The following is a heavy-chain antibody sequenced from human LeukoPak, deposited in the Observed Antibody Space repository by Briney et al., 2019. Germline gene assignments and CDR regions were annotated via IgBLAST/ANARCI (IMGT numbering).Heavy chain of an antibody. V-gene: IGHV3-23*01. D-gene: IGHD4-17*01. CDR3: AQDRGATVTTFAH. Sequence: PGGTLRLSCAASGFTFSLYVMSWVRQAPGKGLEWVSGISASGGSRYYADSVKGRFTISRDNSRNTVFLEVNSLRGDDTAVYYCAQDRGATVTTFAHWGLGTLVTVSS. CDR2: ISASGGSR. J-gene: IGHJ4*02. CDR1: GFTFSLYV.